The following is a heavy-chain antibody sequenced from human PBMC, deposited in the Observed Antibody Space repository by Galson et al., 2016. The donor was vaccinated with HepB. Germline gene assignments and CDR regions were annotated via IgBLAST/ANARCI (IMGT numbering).Heavy chain of an antibody. D-gene: IGHD2-21*02. CDR3: ARSTHLRVVTPYYYYYYMDV. V-gene: IGHV1-69*06. CDR2: IIPIFGTT. CDR1: GGTFNTYA. J-gene: IGHJ6*03. Sequence: SVKVSCKASGGTFNTYAVSWVRQAPGQGLEWMGGIIPIFGTTNYEQKFQGRVTIAADKSTSTDYMELSSLRSEATAVYYCARSTHLRVVTPYYYYYYMDVWGKGTTVTVSS.